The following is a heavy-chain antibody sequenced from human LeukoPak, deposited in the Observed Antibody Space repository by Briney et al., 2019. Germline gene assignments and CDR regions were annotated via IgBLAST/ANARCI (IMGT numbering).Heavy chain of an antibody. V-gene: IGHV4-39*01. J-gene: IGHJ5*02. CDR3: ARKKRITIFGMVITPFDP. Sequence: PSETLSLTCTVAGGSISNSDSSWGWIRQPPGKGLEWLGSIYDTGITYYNPSLKSRVTISIDRSKNQFSLKLGPVTAADTAVYYCARKKRITIFGMVITPFDPWGQGILVTVSS. D-gene: IGHD3-3*01. CDR2: IYDTGIT. CDR1: GGSISNSDSS.